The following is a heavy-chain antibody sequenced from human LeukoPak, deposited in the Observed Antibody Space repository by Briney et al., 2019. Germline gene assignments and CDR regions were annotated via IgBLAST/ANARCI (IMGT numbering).Heavy chain of an antibody. J-gene: IGHJ4*02. Sequence: GGSLRLSCAASRFAFHNYAMTWIRQAPERGLEWVSAISTGGDRAYYADSVKGRFTISRDNSKNTLYLQMNSLRVADTAVYYCAREGHCSTTSCYTPFAHWPQGTLVPVSS. CDR3: AREGHCSTTSCYTPFAH. V-gene: IGHV3-23*01. CDR1: RFAFHNYA. D-gene: IGHD2-2*02. CDR2: ISTGGDRA.